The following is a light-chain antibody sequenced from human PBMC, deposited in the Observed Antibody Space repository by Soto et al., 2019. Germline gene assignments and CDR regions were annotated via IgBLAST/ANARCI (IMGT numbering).Light chain of an antibody. CDR3: QQYSPYSAST. Sequence: DIQMNQSPSTLSASVGDRVTVTCRASQNIGSWLAWNQQKPGKAPNLLIYKASTLENGVPSTFSGTGSGTEFTLTISCLQPDDFATYYCQQYSPYSASTFGQGTKVEGK. V-gene: IGKV1-5*03. J-gene: IGKJ1*01. CDR2: KAS. CDR1: QNIGSW.